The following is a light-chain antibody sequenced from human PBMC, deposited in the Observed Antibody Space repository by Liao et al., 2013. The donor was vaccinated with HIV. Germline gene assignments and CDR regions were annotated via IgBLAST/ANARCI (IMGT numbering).Light chain of an antibody. CDR1: KLGDKY. CDR2: QDS. Sequence: SYELTQPPSVSVSPGQTASITCSGDKLGDKYAFWYQQKPGQSPVLVIYQDSKRPSGIPERFSASNSGNTATLTIGGTQVIDEADYYCGAWDSRFVVFGGGTKLAVL. CDR3: GAWDSRFVV. V-gene: IGLV3-1*01. J-gene: IGLJ2*01.